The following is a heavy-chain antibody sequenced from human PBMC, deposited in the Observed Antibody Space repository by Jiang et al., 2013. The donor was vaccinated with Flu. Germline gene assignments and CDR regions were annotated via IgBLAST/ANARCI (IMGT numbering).Heavy chain of an antibody. CDR1: GYTFTSYA. D-gene: IGHD2-2*01. V-gene: IGHV7-4-1*01. J-gene: IGHJ5*02. CDR3: ARDLMYCSSTSCYVEWFDP. CDR2: INTNTGDP. Sequence: SVKVSCKASGYTFTSYAMNWVRQAPGQGLEWMGWINTNTGDPTYAQGFTGRFVFSLDTSVSTAYLQICSLKAEDTAVYYCARDLMYCSSTSCYVEWFDPWGQGTLVTVSS.